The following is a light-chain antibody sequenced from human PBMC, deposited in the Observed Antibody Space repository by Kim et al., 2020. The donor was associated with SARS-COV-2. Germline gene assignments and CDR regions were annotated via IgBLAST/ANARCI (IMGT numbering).Light chain of an antibody. Sequence: SATLNCTSSQTVLYISNNKTYLAWYQQTPGQAPMLLIYWASIRESGVSDRFSGSWSETDFTLTISSLQAEGVAVYYCQQYYSTPPSFGQGTNLEI. CDR3: QQYYSTPPS. CDR2: WAS. J-gene: IGKJ2*03. CDR1: QTVLYISNNKTY. V-gene: IGKV4-1*01.